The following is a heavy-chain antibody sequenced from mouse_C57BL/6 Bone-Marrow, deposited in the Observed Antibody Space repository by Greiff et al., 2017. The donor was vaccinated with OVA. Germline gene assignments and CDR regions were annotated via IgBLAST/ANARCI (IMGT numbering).Heavy chain of an antibody. J-gene: IGHJ2*01. CDR2: INYDGSST. D-gene: IGHD3-1*01. Sequence: EVQLQESEGGLVQPGSSMKLSCTASGFTFSDYYMAWVRQVPEKGLEWVANINYDGSSTYYLDSLKSRFIISRDNAKNILYLQMSSLKSEDTATYYCARDRGTWNFDYWGQGTTLTVSS. V-gene: IGHV5-16*01. CDR3: ARDRGTWNFDY. CDR1: GFTFSDYY.